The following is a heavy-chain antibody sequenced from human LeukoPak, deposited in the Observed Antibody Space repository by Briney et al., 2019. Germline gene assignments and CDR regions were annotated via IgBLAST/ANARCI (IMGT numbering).Heavy chain of an antibody. CDR3: ARVINNWNDIYFDY. CDR1: GGSISSYY. D-gene: IGHD1-1*01. J-gene: IGHJ4*02. V-gene: IGHV4-59*01. Sequence: SETLSLTCTVSGGSISSYYWSWIRQAPGKGLEWIGYVSDSGSSNYNPSLKSRVTISIDTSKNHFSLRLSFVTAADTAVYYCARVINNWNDIYFDYWGQGTLVTVSS. CDR2: VSDSGSS.